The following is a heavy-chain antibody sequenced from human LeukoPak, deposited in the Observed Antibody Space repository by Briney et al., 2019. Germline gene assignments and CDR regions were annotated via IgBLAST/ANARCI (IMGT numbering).Heavy chain of an antibody. V-gene: IGHV3-30-3*01. CDR2: ISYDGSNK. CDR1: GFTFNTYA. J-gene: IGHJ4*02. D-gene: IGHD2-21*01. CDR3: ARGPGDPPYFDY. Sequence: PGRSLRLSCVASGFTFNTYAIHWVRQAPGKGLEWVAVISYDGSNKYYEDSVKGRFTISRDNSKNTLYLQMNSLRAEDTAVYYCARGPGDPPYFDYWGQGTLVTVSS.